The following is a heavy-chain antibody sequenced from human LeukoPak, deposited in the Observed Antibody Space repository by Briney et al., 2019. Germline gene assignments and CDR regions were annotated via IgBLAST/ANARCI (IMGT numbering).Heavy chain of an antibody. Sequence: GGSLRLSCAASGFTFSSYAMHWVRQAPGKGLEWVAVISYDGSNKYYADSVKGRFTISRDNSKNTLYLQMNSLRAEDTAVYYCATESFRGYCSGGSCYYEKNYYYYYGMDVWGQGTTVTVSS. CDR2: ISYDGSNK. J-gene: IGHJ6*02. V-gene: IGHV3-30-3*01. D-gene: IGHD2-15*01. CDR1: GFTFSSYA. CDR3: ATESFRGYCSGGSCYYEKNYYYYYGMDV.